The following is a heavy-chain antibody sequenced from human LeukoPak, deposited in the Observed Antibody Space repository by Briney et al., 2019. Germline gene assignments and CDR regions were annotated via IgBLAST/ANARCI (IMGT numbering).Heavy chain of an antibody. CDR3: ARKGDSGYDRLGWFDP. D-gene: IGHD5-12*01. J-gene: IGHJ5*02. V-gene: IGHV3-48*02. CDR1: GFTFSGYC. Sequence: GGSLRLSCVASGFTFSGYCMNWVRQAPGKGLEWISYISSSSTTIHYADSVKGRFTISRDNAKNSVYLQMNSLRDEDTAVYYCARKGDSGYDRLGWFDPWGQGTLVTVSS. CDR2: ISSSSTTI.